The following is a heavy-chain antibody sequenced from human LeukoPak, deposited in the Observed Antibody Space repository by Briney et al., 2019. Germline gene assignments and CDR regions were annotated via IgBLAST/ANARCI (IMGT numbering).Heavy chain of an antibody. V-gene: IGHV1-2*02. D-gene: IGHD3-22*01. CDR1: GYIFTGYY. CDR2: INPNSGGT. J-gene: IGHJ4*02. Sequence: ASVKVSCKASGYIFTGYYMHWVRQAPGQGLEWMGWINPNSGGTNYAQKFQGRVTMTRDTSISTAYMELSRLRSDDTAVYYCARDAPYYYDSSGYDYWGQGTLVTVSS. CDR3: ARDAPYYYDSSGYDY.